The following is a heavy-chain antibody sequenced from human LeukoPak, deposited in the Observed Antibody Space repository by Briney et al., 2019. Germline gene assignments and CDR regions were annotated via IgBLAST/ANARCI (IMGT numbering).Heavy chain of an antibody. Sequence: GGSLRLSCAASGFTFSSYDMSWVRQAPGKGLEWVSYISGAGGTTYYADSVKGRFTISRDNSKNTMYLQMNSLRAEDTAVYYCAKDLVATTYRDAFDTWGQGTMVTVS. D-gene: IGHD5-12*01. J-gene: IGHJ3*02. CDR1: GFTFSSYD. V-gene: IGHV3-23*01. CDR3: AKDLVATTYRDAFDT. CDR2: ISGAGGTT.